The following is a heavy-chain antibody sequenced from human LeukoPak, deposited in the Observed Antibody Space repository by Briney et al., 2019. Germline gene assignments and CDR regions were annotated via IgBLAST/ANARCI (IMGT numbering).Heavy chain of an antibody. V-gene: IGHV1-2*02. CDR3: AREGTYDSSGYSTY. D-gene: IGHD3-22*01. CDR2: INPNSGGT. Sequence: ASVKVSCKASGYTFTGYYMHWVRQAPGQGLEWMGWINPNSGGTNYAQKFQGRVTMTRDTSISTAYMELSRLRSDDTAVYYCAREGTYDSSGYSTYWGQGTLVTVSS. J-gene: IGHJ4*02. CDR1: GYTFTGYY.